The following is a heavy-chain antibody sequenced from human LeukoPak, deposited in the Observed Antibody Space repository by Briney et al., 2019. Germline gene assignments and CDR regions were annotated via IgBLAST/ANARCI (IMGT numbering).Heavy chain of an antibody. V-gene: IGHV3-23*01. Sequence: GGSLRLSCAASGFTFSSYAMSWVRQAPGKGLEWVSAISGSGGSTYYADSVKGRFTISRDNSKNTLYLQMNSLRAEDTAVYYCAKACYDTLTGSAWYFDLWGRGTLVTVSS. CDR3: AKACYDTLTGSAWYFDL. J-gene: IGHJ2*01. D-gene: IGHD3-9*01. CDR1: GFTFSSYA. CDR2: ISGSGGST.